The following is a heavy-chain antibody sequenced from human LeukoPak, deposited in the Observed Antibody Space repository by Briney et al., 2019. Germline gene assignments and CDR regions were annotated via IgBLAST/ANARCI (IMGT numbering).Heavy chain of an antibody. CDR3: ARGLWRGYSYGYGTIDY. D-gene: IGHD5-18*01. J-gene: IGHJ4*02. CDR1: GGSISSSSYY. V-gene: IGHV4-39*07. Sequence: SETLSLTCTVSGGSISSSSYYWGWIRQPPGKGLEWIGNIYYRGSTYYNPSLKSRVTMSVDTSKNQFSLKLSSVTAADTAVYYCARGLWRGYSYGYGTIDYWGQGTLVTVSS. CDR2: IYYRGST.